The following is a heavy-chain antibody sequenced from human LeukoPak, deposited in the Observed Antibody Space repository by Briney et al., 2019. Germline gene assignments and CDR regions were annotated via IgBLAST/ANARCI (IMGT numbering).Heavy chain of an antibody. D-gene: IGHD3-22*01. CDR1: GGSTSSYY. Sequence: SETLSLTCTVSGGSTSSYYWSWIRQPPGKGLEWIGYIYYSGSTNYNPSLKSRVTISVDTSKNQFSLKLSSVTAADTAVYYCARDRDSSGYTNNDAFDIWGQGTMVTVSS. CDR3: ARDRDSSGYTNNDAFDI. J-gene: IGHJ3*02. CDR2: IYYSGST. V-gene: IGHV4-59*01.